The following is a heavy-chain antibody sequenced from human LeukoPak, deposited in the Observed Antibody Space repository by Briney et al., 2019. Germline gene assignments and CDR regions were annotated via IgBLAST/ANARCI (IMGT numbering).Heavy chain of an antibody. CDR2: IYYSGST. CDR3: ARAGTMVRGARNFDY. CDR1: GGSISGSSYY. V-gene: IGHV4-39*07. Sequence: SETLSLTCTVSGGSISGSSYYWGWIRQPPGKGLEWIGSIYYSGSTYYNPSLKSRVTISVDTSKNQFSLKLSSVTAADTAVYYCARAGTMVRGARNFDYWGQGTLVTVSS. J-gene: IGHJ4*02. D-gene: IGHD3-10*01.